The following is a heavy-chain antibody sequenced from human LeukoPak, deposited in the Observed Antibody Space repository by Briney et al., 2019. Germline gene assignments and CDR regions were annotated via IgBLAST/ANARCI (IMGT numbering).Heavy chain of an antibody. J-gene: IGHJ6*03. CDR2: IGRSGSPI. V-gene: IGHV3-48*03. CDR3: ARDLLVPGSYYYYYYMDV. Sequence: GGSLRLSCEASGFTFSSYEMNWVRQAPGKGLEWVSYIGRSGSPIYYADSVKGRFTISRDNSKNTLYLQMNSLRAEDTAVYYCARDLLVPGSYYYYYYMDVWGKGTTVTISS. D-gene: IGHD3-10*01. CDR1: GFTFSSYE.